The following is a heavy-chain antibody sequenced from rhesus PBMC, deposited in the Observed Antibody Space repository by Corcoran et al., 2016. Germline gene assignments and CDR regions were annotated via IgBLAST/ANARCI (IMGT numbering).Heavy chain of an antibody. CDR2: IKNKVDGGTA. J-gene: IGHJ4*01. CDR1: GLTFSDYW. Sequence: EVQLVESGGGLVQPGGSLRLSCAASGLTFSDYWMSWVRPAPGKGLDWVGRIKNKVDGGTAAYAESVKGRFTISRDDSKNTLYLQMNSLKTEDTAVYYCNREWLDYWGQGVLVTVSS. CDR3: NREWLDY. V-gene: IGHV3-16*01.